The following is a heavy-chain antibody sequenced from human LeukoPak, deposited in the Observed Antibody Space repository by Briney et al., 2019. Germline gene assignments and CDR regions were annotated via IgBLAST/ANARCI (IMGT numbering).Heavy chain of an antibody. Sequence: GRSLRLSCAASGFTFSTYAMHWVRQAPGKGLEWVAVISYDGTTKYHADSVKGRFTISRDNSKNTLYLQMNTLRPEDTAVYYCARVRIVGSTYDAFDIWGQGTMVTVSS. D-gene: IGHD1-26*01. CDR2: ISYDGTTK. J-gene: IGHJ3*02. CDR1: GFTFSTYA. V-gene: IGHV3-30-3*01. CDR3: ARVRIVGSTYDAFDI.